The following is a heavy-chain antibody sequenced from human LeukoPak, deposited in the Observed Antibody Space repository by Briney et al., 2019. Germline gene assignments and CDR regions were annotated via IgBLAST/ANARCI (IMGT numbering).Heavy chain of an antibody. D-gene: IGHD3-3*01. Sequence: SETLSLTCTVSGGSIGSSSYYWGWIRQPPGKGLEWIGSIYYSGSTYYNPSLKSRVTISVDTSKNQFSLKLSSVTAADTAVYYCANGLVTITIFGVDNWFDPWGQGTLVTVSS. V-gene: IGHV4-39*07. CDR1: GGSIGSSSYY. CDR2: IYYSGST. J-gene: IGHJ5*02. CDR3: ANGLVTITIFGVDNWFDP.